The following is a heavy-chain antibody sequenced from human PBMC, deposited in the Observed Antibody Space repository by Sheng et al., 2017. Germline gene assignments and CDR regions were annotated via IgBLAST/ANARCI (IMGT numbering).Heavy chain of an antibody. CDR1: GFTFSDYL. Sequence: EVQVVESGGGLVQPGGSLRLSCAASGFTFSDYLMHWVRQVPGKGLMWVSRINNDGSDVTYADSVKGRFTVSRDNAMNIMYLQMNSLRVEDTAVYYCARDRPHNWFDPWGRGTLVTVSS. CDR3: ARDRPHNWFDP. V-gene: IGHV3-74*03. CDR2: INNDGSDV. J-gene: IGHJ5*02.